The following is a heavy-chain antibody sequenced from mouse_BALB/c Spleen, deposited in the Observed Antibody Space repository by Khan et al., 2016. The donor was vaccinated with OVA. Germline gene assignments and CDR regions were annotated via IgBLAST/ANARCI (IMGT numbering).Heavy chain of an antibody. CDR2: IAPANGNT. CDR3: ARPAYDPRDGEV. V-gene: IGHV14-3*02. D-gene: IGHD2-3*01. CDR1: GFNIKDTY. Sequence: EVQLQQSGAELVKPGASVKLSCTASGFNIKDTYLHWVKQRPEQGLEWIGRIAPANGNTQYDPKFQGKAAITSDTSSNTSYLQLNSLTSEGTAVYYGARPAYDPRDGEVWGAGTTVTVAS. J-gene: IGHJ1*01.